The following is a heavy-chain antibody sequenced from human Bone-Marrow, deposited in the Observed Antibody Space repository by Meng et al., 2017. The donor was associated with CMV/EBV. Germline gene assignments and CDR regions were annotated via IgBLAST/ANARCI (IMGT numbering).Heavy chain of an antibody. CDR1: GGTFSSYA. J-gene: IGHJ4*02. CDR3: ARQIGYGSGYYYFDY. V-gene: IGHV1-69*05. D-gene: IGHD3-22*01. Sequence: SVKVSCKASGGTFSSYAISWVRQAPGQGLEWMGGIIPIFGTANYAQKFQGRVTITTDESTSTAYMELSSVTAADTAVYYCARQIGYGSGYYYFDYWGQGTLVTVSS. CDR2: IIPIFGTA.